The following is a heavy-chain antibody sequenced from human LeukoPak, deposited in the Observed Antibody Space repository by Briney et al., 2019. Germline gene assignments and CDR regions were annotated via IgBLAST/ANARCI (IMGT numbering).Heavy chain of an antibody. Sequence: SETLSLTCTVSGDSITSRSYYWGWIRQPPGKGLEWIGSIYYTGSTYYNPSLKSRVTISVDTSKNQFSLSLTSVTAADTAVYYCARADCGGDCYSMYYFDYWGQGTLVTVSS. CDR3: ARADCGGDCYSMYYFDY. V-gene: IGHV4-39*07. CDR1: GDSITSRSYY. CDR2: IYYTGST. J-gene: IGHJ4*02. D-gene: IGHD2-21*02.